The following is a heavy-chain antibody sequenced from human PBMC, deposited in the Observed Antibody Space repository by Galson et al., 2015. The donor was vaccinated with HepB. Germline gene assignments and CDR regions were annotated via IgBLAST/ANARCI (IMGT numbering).Heavy chain of an antibody. D-gene: IGHD2/OR15-2a*01. CDR2: IRGGGGIT. CDR3: ARHNSMGHFDY. V-gene: IGHV3-23*01. CDR1: GFSFDSYA. J-gene: IGHJ4*02. Sequence: SLRLSCAASGFSFDSYAMSWVRQAPGKGLEWVSTIRGGGGITYYADSVRGRFTISRDNSKNTLYLQMNSLRVEDTAMYYCARHNSMGHFDYWGQGTLVTVSS.